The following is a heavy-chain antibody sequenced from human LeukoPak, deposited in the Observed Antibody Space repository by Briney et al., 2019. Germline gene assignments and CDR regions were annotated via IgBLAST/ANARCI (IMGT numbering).Heavy chain of an antibody. Sequence: PSETLSLTCAVYGGSFSGYYWSWIRQPPGKGLEWIGEINHSGSTNYNPSLKSRVTMSVDTSKNQFSLKLSSVTAADTAMYYCARGGLVRQWLNYWGQGTLVTVSS. J-gene: IGHJ4*02. CDR1: GGSFSGYY. CDR2: INHSGST. D-gene: IGHD6-19*01. CDR3: ARGGLVRQWLNY. V-gene: IGHV4-34*01.